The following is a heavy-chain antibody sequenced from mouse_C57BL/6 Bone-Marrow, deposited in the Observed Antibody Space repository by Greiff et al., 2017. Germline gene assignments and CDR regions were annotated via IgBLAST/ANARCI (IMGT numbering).Heavy chain of an antibody. CDR1: GFNITDYY. Sequence: VQLQQSGAELVRPGASVKLSCTASGFNITDYYMHWVKQRPEQGLEWIGRIDPEDGDTEYAPKFQGKATMTADTSSTTAYLQLSSLTSEDTAVYYCTTDYSILWFAYWGRGTLVTVSA. D-gene: IGHD2-5*01. CDR2: IDPEDGDT. V-gene: IGHV14-1*01. CDR3: TTDYSILWFAY. J-gene: IGHJ3*01.